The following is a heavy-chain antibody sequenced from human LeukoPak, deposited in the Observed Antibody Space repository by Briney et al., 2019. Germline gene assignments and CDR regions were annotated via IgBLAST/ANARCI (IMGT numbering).Heavy chain of an antibody. J-gene: IGHJ6*02. Sequence: SETLSLTCAVYGGSFSGYYWSWIRQPPGKGLEWIGEINHSGSTNYNPSLKSRVSISVDTSKNQFSLRLSSVTAADTAVYYCARGWSWVDVWGQGTTVTVSS. CDR1: GGSFSGYY. D-gene: IGHD3-10*01. CDR2: INHSGST. CDR3: ARGWSWVDV. V-gene: IGHV4-34*01.